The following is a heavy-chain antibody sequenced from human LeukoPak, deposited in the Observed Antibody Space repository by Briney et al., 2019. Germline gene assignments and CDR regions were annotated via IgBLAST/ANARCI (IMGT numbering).Heavy chain of an antibody. CDR1: GGSISSYL. J-gene: IGHJ5*01. Sequence: PSETLSLTCTVSGGSISSYLWTWIRQPPGKGLEWIGYIYHSGSINYNPSLNNRVTISVDTSKNQFSLKLTSVTAADTAVYYCARGHPFDSWGQGTLVTVSS. V-gene: IGHV4-59*01. CDR3: ARGHPFDS. CDR2: IYHSGSI.